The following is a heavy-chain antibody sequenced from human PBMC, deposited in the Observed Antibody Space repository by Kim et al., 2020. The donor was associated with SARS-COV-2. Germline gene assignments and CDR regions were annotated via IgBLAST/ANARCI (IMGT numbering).Heavy chain of an antibody. D-gene: IGHD3-10*01. V-gene: IGHV4-39*01. J-gene: IGHJ5*02. Sequence: LKSRVPIPVDTSKNQFSLRLSSVTAADTAVYYCARHERHGSGSHVWFDPWGQGTLVTVSS. CDR3: ARHERHGSGSHVWFDP.